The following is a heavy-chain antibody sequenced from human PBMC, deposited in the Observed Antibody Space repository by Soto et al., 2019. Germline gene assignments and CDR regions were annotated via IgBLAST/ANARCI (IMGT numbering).Heavy chain of an antibody. J-gene: IGHJ6*02. V-gene: IGHV3-21*01. CDR3: ARDDYYDSSGYYFGYYYYGMDV. Sequence: GGSLRLSCVASGFTFSSYSMNWVRQAPGKGLEWVSSISSSSSYIYYADSVKGRFTISRDNAKNSLYLQMNSLRAEDTAVYYCARDDYYDSSGYYFGYYYYGMDVWGQGTTVTVSS. CDR1: GFTFSSYS. CDR2: ISSSSSYI. D-gene: IGHD3-22*01.